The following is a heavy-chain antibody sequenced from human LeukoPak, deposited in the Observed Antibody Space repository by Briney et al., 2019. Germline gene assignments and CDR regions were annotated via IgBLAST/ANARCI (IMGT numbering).Heavy chain of an antibody. D-gene: IGHD3-10*01. V-gene: IGHV3-21*01. CDR3: ARDLTSRENYGSGSYLDYYYGMDV. J-gene: IGHJ6*02. CDR2: ISSSSSYI. CDR1: GFTFSSYS. Sequence: GGSLRLSCAASGFTFSSYSMNWVRQAPGKGLEWVSSISSSSSYIYYADSVKGRFTISRDNAKNSLYLQMNSLRAEDTAVYYCARDLTSRENYGSGSYLDYYYGMDVWGQGTTVTVSS.